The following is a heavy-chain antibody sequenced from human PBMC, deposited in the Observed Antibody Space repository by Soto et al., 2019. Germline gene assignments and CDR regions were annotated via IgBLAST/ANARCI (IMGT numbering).Heavy chain of an antibody. V-gene: IGHV3-30*18. D-gene: IGHD3-16*02. J-gene: IGHJ5*02. CDR2: ISNDGSIE. CDR1: GFTFSSFG. CDR3: AKEGGSPGTSPSYRYDL. Sequence: HPGGSLRLSCAASGFTFSSFGMHWVRQAPGKGLEWVAVISNDGSIEYYADSVKGRFTISRDNSKNTLYLQMSSLRDEDTAVYFCAKEGGSPGTSPSYRYDLWGQGTLVTVSS.